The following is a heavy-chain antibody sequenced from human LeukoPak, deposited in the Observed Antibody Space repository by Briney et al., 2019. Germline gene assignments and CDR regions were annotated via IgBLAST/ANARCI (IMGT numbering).Heavy chain of an antibody. V-gene: IGHV4-59*08. Sequence: SETLSLTCSVSGGSICNNYWSWIRQSPEKGLEWIGYIHSSGSTDYNPSFKSRVVVSVDTSKNQFSLKLYSVTAADTAVYYCARHGLKLVGASTIYFDNWGQGTLVTVSS. D-gene: IGHD1-26*01. CDR1: GGSICNNY. CDR3: ARHGLKLVGASTIYFDN. CDR2: IHSSGST. J-gene: IGHJ4*02.